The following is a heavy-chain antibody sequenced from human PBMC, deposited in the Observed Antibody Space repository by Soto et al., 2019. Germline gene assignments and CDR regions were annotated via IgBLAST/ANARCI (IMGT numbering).Heavy chain of an antibody. J-gene: IGHJ4*02. D-gene: IGHD3-22*01. CDR3: AAWFAYYYDSSAPVDFDY. Sequence: GGSLRLSCAASGFTFSSYGMHWVRQAPGKGLEWVAVISYDGSNKYYADSVKGRFTISRDNAKNSLYLQMNSLRAEDTAVYYCAAWFAYYYDSSAPVDFDYWGQGTLVTVSS. V-gene: IGHV3-30*03. CDR2: ISYDGSNK. CDR1: GFTFSSYG.